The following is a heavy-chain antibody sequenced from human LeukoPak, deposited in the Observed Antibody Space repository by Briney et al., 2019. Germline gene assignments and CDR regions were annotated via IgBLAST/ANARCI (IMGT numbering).Heavy chain of an antibody. D-gene: IGHD3-10*01. V-gene: IGHV3-30*04. CDR2: ISYDGSNK. Sequence: GGSLRLSCAASGFTFSSYAMHWVRQAPGKGLEWVAVISYDGSNKYYADSVKSRFTISRDNSKNTLYLQMNSLRAEDTAVYYCARVRYYGSGPPIYMDVWGKGTTVTVSS. J-gene: IGHJ6*03. CDR1: GFTFSSYA. CDR3: ARVRYYGSGPPIYMDV.